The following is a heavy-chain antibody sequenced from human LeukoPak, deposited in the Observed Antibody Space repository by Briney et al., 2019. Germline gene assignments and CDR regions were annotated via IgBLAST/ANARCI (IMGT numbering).Heavy chain of an antibody. CDR3: ALAGLYYDYMDT. Sequence: GESLKISWKGSGYSFPTYWIGWVRQRPGKGLVGVGIIYPGDSRTTYSPAFQGQVTTSVDKSINTAYLQWSSLKASDTAVVYFALAGLYYDYMDTWGGRDTVTVSS. V-gene: IGHV5-51*01. CDR2: IYPGDSRT. D-gene: IGHD3-10*01. J-gene: IGHJ6*03. CDR1: GYSFPTYW.